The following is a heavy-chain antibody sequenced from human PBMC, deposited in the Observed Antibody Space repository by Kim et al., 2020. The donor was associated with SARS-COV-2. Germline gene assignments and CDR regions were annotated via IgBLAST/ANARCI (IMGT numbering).Heavy chain of an antibody. J-gene: IGHJ2*01. D-gene: IGHD3-3*01. Sequence: SETLSLTCTVSGGSISSYYWSWIRQPPGKGLEWIGYIYYSGSTNYNPSLKSRVTISVDTSKNQFSLTLSSVTAADTAVYYCARDDREWLQYNATWYFDL. CDR2: IYYSGST. CDR3: ARDDREWLQYNATWYFDL. CDR1: GGSISSYY. V-gene: IGHV4-59*01.